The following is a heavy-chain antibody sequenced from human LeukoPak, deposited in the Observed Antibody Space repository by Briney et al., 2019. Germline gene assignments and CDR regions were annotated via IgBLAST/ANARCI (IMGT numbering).Heavy chain of an antibody. D-gene: IGHD5-24*01. CDR3: AKDIGLRYGYNHKGFDY. CDR2: ISWDGGST. Sequence: PGGSLRLSCAASGFTFDDYTMHWVRQAPGKGLEWVSLISWDGGSTYYADSVKGRFTISRDNSKDSLYLQMNSLRTEDTALYYCAKDIGLRYGYNHKGFDYWGQGTLVTVSS. V-gene: IGHV3-43*01. J-gene: IGHJ4*02. CDR1: GFTFDDYT.